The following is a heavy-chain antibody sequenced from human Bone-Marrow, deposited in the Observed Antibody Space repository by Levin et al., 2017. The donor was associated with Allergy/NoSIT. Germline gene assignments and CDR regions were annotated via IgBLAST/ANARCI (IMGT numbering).Heavy chain of an antibody. D-gene: IGHD3-3*01. CDR1: GGTFSSYA. J-gene: IGHJ6*02. V-gene: IGHV1-69*06. CDR2: IIPIFGTA. CDR3: ARGGRITIVGVPSDDYGMDG. Sequence: SVKVSCKASGGTFSSYAISWVRQAPGQGLEWMGGIIPIFGTANYAQKFQGRVTITADKSTSTAYMELSSLRSEDTAVYYWARGGRITIVGVPSDDYGMDGWGQGTTVTVSS.